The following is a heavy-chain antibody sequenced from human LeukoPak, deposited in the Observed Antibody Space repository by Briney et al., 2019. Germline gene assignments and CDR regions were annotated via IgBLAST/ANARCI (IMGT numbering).Heavy chain of an antibody. V-gene: IGHV3-23*01. Sequence: GGSLRLSCAASGFTFSSYAMSWVRQAPGKGLEWVSAISGSGGSTYYADSVKGRFTISRDNSKNTLYLQMNSLRAEDTAVYYCAKAGTYGSGSYRYYYMDVWGKGTTVTISS. J-gene: IGHJ6*03. CDR3: AKAGTYGSGSYRYYYMDV. CDR1: GFTFSSYA. D-gene: IGHD3-10*01. CDR2: ISGSGGST.